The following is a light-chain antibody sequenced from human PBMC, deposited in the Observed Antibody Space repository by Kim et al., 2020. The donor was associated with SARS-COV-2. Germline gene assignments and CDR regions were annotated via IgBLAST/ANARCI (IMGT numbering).Light chain of an antibody. CDR3: CSYAGTYTFV. J-gene: IGLJ3*02. V-gene: IGLV2-11*01. CDR2: DVT. CDR1: YNY. Sequence: YNYVSWYQQHPGKAPKLMIYDVTKRPSGVPDRFSASKSGDTASLTISGLQAEDEADYFCCSYAGTYTFVFGGGTKLTVL.